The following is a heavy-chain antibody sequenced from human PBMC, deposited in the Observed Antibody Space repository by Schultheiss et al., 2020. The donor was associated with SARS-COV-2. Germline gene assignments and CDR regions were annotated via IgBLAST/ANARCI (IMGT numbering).Heavy chain of an antibody. Sequence: GGSLRLSCAASGFTFSDHYMDWVRQAPGKGLEWVGRTRNKANSYTTEYAASVKGRFTISRDDSKNSLYLQMNSLKTEDTAVYYCTTAAYYGSMGMDVWGQGTTVTVSS. D-gene: IGHD3-10*01. V-gene: IGHV3-72*01. CDR2: TRNKANSYTT. J-gene: IGHJ6*02. CDR3: TTAAYYGSMGMDV. CDR1: GFTFSDHY.